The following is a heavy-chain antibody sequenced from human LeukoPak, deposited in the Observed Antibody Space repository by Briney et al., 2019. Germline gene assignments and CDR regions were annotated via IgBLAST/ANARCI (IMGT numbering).Heavy chain of an antibody. J-gene: IGHJ4*02. D-gene: IGHD5-18*01. V-gene: IGHV3-21*04. CDR3: AKDIWGYTYGALDY. Sequence: PGGSLRLSCAASGFTFSSYSMNWVRQAPGKGLEWVSSISSSSSYIYYADSVKGRFTISRDNAKNSLYLQMNSLRAEDTALYYCAKDIWGYTYGALDYWGQGTLVTVSS. CDR1: GFTFSSYS. CDR2: ISSSSSYI.